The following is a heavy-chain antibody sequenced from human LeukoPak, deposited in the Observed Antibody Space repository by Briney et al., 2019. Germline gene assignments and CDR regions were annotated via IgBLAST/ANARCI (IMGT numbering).Heavy chain of an antibody. Sequence: ASVKVSCKASGYTFISYGISWVRQAPGQGLEWMGWISGYNGNTNYAQKLQGRVTMTRDTSTSTAYMELRSLRSDDTAVYYCARGRIDSSGYWLFLSDGFDIWAKGQWSPSLQ. D-gene: IGHD3-22*01. V-gene: IGHV1-18*01. J-gene: IGHJ3*02. CDR2: ISGYNGNT. CDR1: GYTFISYG. CDR3: ARGRIDSSGYWLFLSDGFDI.